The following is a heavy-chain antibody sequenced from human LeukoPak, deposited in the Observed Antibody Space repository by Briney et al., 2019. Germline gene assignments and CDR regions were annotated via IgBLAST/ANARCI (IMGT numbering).Heavy chain of an antibody. J-gene: IGHJ4*02. D-gene: IGHD2-2*01. V-gene: IGHV1-18*01. CDR1: GYTFTSYG. CDR3: ARDPPRGYCSSTSCYGDY. Sequence: ASVKVSCKASGYTFTSYGIGWVRQAPGQGLEWMGWISAYNGNTNYAQKLQGRVTMTTDTSTSTAYMELRSLRSDDTAVYYCARDPPRGYCSSTSCYGDYWGQGTLVTVSS. CDR2: ISAYNGNT.